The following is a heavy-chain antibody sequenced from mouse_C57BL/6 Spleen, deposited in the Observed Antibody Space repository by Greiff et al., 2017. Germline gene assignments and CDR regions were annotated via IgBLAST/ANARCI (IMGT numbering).Heavy chain of an antibody. CDR2: IWSGGST. V-gene: IGHV2-2*01. J-gene: IGHJ1*03. D-gene: IGHD2-4*01. CDR1: GFSLTSYG. CDR3: ARYYDYEGYFDV. Sequence: QVQLQQSGPGLVQPSQSLSITCTVSGFSLTSYGVHWVRQSPGKGLEWLGVIWSGGSTDYNAAFISRLSISKDNSKSQVFFKMNSLQADDTAIYYCARYYDYEGYFDVWGTGTTVTVSS.